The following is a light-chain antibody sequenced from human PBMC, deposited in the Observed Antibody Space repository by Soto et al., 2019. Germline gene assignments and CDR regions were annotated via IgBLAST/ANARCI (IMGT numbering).Light chain of an antibody. CDR1: QGISTY. J-gene: IGKJ4*01. CDR3: QQLKSYPLT. Sequence: DIQLTQSPSFLSASVGDRVTITCRSTQGISTYLAWYQQNPGKAPKLLIYTASTLQSGVPSRFSGSGSGTEFTLTISRLRPEDFATYYCQQLKSYPLTFGGGTKVEIK. CDR2: TAS. V-gene: IGKV1-9*01.